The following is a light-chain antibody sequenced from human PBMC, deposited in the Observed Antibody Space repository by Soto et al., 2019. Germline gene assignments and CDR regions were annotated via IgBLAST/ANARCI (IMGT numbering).Light chain of an antibody. V-gene: IGKV1-5*01. CDR2: DAS. CDR3: QQYTNTNNPWM. CDR1: QTISTW. J-gene: IGKJ1*01. Sequence: DIQVTQSPPTLSASVGDRVTITCRASQTISTWMAWYQQKPGKAPKLLVYDASTLQSGVASRFSGSGSGTEFTLIISGLQPDDSAGYYCQQYTNTNNPWMFGQGTKVEI.